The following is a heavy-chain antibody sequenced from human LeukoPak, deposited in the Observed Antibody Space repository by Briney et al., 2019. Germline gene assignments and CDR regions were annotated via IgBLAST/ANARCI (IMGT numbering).Heavy chain of an antibody. CDR1: SGSISSSSYY. V-gene: IGHV4-39*01. CDR2: IYYSGST. Sequence: PSETLSLTCTVSSGSISSSSYYWGWIRQPPGKGLEWIGSIYYSGSTYYNPSLKSRVTISVDTSKNQFSLKLSSVTAADTAVYYCARQGQWLAGDLDYWGQGTLVTVSS. CDR3: ARQGQWLAGDLDY. D-gene: IGHD6-19*01. J-gene: IGHJ4*02.